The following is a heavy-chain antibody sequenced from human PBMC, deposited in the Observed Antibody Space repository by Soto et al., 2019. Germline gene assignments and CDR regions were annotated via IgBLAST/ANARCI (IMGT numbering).Heavy chain of an antibody. CDR2: INHSGST. CDR1: GGSFSGYY. D-gene: IGHD4-4*01. J-gene: IGHJ4*02. V-gene: IGHV4-34*01. Sequence: QVQLQQWGAGLLKPSETLSLTCAVYGGSFSGYYWSWIRQPPGKGLEWIGEINHSGSTNYNPSLKSRVTISVDESKNNFYLKLSSVTAADTAMYYCARVMYSNYGARGTYFAYWGQGTLVTVS. CDR3: ARVMYSNYGARGTYFAY.